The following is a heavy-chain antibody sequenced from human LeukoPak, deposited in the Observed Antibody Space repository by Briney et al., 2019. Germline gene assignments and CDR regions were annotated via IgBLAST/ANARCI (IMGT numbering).Heavy chain of an antibody. D-gene: IGHD2-15*01. CDR2: IIPIFGTA. Sequence: GASVKVSCKASGGTFSSYAISWVRQAPGQGLEWMGRIIPIFGTANYAQKFQGRVTITTDESTSTAYMELSSLRSEDTAVYYCARAMSMRYCSGGSCYPAINWFDPWGQGTLVTVSS. CDR3: ARAMSMRYCSGGSCYPAINWFDP. V-gene: IGHV1-69*05. CDR1: GGTFSSYA. J-gene: IGHJ5*02.